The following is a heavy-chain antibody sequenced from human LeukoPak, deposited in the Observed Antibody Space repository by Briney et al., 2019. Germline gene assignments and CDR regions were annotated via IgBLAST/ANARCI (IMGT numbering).Heavy chain of an antibody. D-gene: IGHD2-15*01. CDR3: ARGAPAGYCSGGSCYSWFDP. CDR1: GLTFTSYR. CDR2: ISSSSSYI. V-gene: IGHV3-21*01. Sequence: GGSLRLSCAASGLTFTSYRIHWVRQAPGKGLEWVSSISSSSSYIYYADTVKGRFTVSRDNAKNSLYLQMNSLRAEDTAVYYCARGAPAGYCSGGSCYSWFDPWGQGTLVTVSS. J-gene: IGHJ5*02.